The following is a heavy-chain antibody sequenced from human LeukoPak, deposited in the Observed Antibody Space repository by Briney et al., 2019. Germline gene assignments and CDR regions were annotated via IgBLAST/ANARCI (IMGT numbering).Heavy chain of an antibody. V-gene: IGHV4-4*02. CDR1: GGSISSSNW. J-gene: IGHJ6*03. D-gene: IGHD3-22*01. CDR2: IYHSGST. Sequence: SGTLSLTCAVSGGSISSSNWWSWVRQPPGKGLEWIGEIYHSGSTNYNPSLKSRVTISVDKSKNQFSLKLSSVTAADTAVYYCARRFNYYDSSTYYYYYYMDVWGKGTTVTVSS. CDR3: ARRFNYYDSSTYYYYYYMDV.